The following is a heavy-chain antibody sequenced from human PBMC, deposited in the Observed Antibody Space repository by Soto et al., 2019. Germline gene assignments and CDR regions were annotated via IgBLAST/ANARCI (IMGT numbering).Heavy chain of an antibody. Sequence: QLQLQESGPGLVKPSETLSLTCTVSGGSISSSSYYWGWIRQPPGKGLEWIGSIYYSGSTYYNPSLKSRVTISAETSNNQFSPKLSSVTAADTAVYYCARLLPSGSYYYWYFDLWGRGTLVTVSS. CDR3: ARLLPSGSYYYWYFDL. V-gene: IGHV4-39*01. D-gene: IGHD1-26*01. CDR2: IYYSGST. CDR1: GGSISSSSYY. J-gene: IGHJ2*01.